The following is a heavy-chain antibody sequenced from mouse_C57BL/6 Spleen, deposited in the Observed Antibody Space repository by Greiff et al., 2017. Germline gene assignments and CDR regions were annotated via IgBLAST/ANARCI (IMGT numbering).Heavy chain of an antibody. CDR1: GFTFTDYY. Sequence: EVKLMESGGGLVQPGGSLSLSCAASGFTFTDYYMSWVRQPPGKALEWLGFIRNKANGYTTEYSASVKGRFTISRDNSQSILYLQMNALRAEDSATYYCARYLGRAYAMDYWGQGTSVTVSS. J-gene: IGHJ4*01. V-gene: IGHV7-3*01. D-gene: IGHD4-1*01. CDR2: IRNKANGYTT. CDR3: ARYLGRAYAMDY.